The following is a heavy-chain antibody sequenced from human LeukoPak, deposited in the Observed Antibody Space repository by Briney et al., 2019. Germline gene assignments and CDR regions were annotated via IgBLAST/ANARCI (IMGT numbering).Heavy chain of an antibody. V-gene: IGHV3-23*01. CDR1: GFTFSSYA. CDR3: ARDLYPYYYGSGSYYNY. D-gene: IGHD3-10*01. CDR2: ISGSGGST. Sequence: GGSLRLSCAASGFTFSSYAMSWVRQAPGKGLEWVSAISGSGGSTYYADSVKGRFTISRDNSKNTLYLQMSSLRAEDTAVYYCARDLYPYYYGSGSYYNYWGQGTLVTVSS. J-gene: IGHJ4*02.